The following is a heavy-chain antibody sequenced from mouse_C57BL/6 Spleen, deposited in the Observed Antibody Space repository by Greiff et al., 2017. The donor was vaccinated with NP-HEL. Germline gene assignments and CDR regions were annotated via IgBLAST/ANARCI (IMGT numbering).Heavy chain of an antibody. CDR2: IYPGSGST. V-gene: IGHV1-55*01. D-gene: IGHD2-12*01. CDR1: GYTFTSYW. Sequence: QVQLQQPGAELVKPGASVKMSCKASGYTFTSYWITWVKQRPGQGLEWIGDIYPGSGSTNYNEKFKSKATLTVDTSSRTAYMQLSSLTSADSAVYYCERGHDGSAGYWGQGTSVTVSS. CDR3: ERGHDGSAGY. J-gene: IGHJ4*01.